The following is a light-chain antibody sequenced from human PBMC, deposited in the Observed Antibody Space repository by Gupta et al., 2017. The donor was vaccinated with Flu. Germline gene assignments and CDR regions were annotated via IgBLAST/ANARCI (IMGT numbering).Light chain of an antibody. J-gene: IGLJ1*01. CDR1: SSDIGSYNY. Sequence: QSALTQPASVSVSPGQSIIISCTGTSSDIGSYNYVSWYQQHPGKAPKLMTYEVSNRPSGVSNRFAGSKSGNTASLNISGLQTEDEADYYCRAYTTSSTDVFGTGTKVTVL. CDR2: EVS. V-gene: IGLV2-14*01. CDR3: RAYTTSSTDV.